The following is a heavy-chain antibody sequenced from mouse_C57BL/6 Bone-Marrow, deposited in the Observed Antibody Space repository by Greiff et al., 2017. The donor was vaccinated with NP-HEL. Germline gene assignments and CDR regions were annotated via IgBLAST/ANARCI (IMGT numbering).Heavy chain of an antibody. D-gene: IGHD1-1*01. J-gene: IGHJ4*01. CDR2: INPGSGGT. CDR1: GYAFTNYL. CDR3: ARYPITTVVANYAMDY. V-gene: IGHV1-54*01. Sequence: QVHVKQSGAELVRPGTSVKVSCKASGYAFTNYLIEWVKQRPGQGLEWIGVINPGSGGTNYNEKFKGKATLTADKSSSTAYMQLSSLTSEDSAVYFCARYPITTVVANYAMDYWGQGTSVTASS.